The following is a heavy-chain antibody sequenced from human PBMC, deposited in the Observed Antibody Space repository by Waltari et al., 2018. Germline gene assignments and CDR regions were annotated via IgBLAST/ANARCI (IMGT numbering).Heavy chain of an antibody. CDR2: IGGSGREI. J-gene: IGHJ4*02. D-gene: IGHD6-19*01. CDR3: ANHSAVAGSFDH. CDR1: GFLFTHYA. V-gene: IGHV3-23*01. Sequence: EVLLLASGGGLVQPGGFLRLSCVASGFLFTHYAVSWVRQAPGKGLQWISAIGGSGREIHYAASVKGRFVISRDNSKNTLYLQMNSLRAEDTATYFCANHSAVAGSFDHWGQGTLVTVSS.